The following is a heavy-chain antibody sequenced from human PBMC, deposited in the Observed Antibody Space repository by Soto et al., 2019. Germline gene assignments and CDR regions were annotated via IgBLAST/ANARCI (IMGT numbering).Heavy chain of an antibody. J-gene: IGHJ3*02. CDR2: INPNSGGT. D-gene: IGHD1-26*01. CDR3: ARGVAPKVGAMGDAFDI. V-gene: IGHV1-2*04. Sequence: QVQLVQSGAEVKKPGASVKVSCKASGYTFTGYYMHWVRQAPGQGLEWMGWINPNSGGTNYAQKFQGWVTMTWDTSISTAYMELSRLRSDDTAVYYCARGVAPKVGAMGDAFDIWGQGTMVTVSS. CDR1: GYTFTGYY.